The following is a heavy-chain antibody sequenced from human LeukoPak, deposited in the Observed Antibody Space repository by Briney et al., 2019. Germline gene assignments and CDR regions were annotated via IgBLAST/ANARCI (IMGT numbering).Heavy chain of an antibody. CDR3: ARGPHLYSGSYFLGYHFDY. D-gene: IGHD1-26*01. CDR2: IYTSGST. CDR1: GGSISSYY. Sequence: PSETLSLTCTVSGGSISSYYWSWIRQPAGKGLEWIGRIYTSGSTNYNPSLKSRVTISVDTSKNQFSLKLSSVTAADTAVYYCARGPHLYSGSYFLGYHFDYWGQGTLVTVSS. J-gene: IGHJ4*02. V-gene: IGHV4-4*07.